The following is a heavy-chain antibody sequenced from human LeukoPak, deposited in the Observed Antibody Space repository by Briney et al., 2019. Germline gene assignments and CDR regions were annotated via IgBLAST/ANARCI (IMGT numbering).Heavy chain of an antibody. V-gene: IGHV3-66*01. J-gene: IGHJ4*02. CDR1: GFNVSSSY. CDR3: ARDLEAANTYYFDY. Sequence: GGSLRLSCAASGFNVSSSYMSWVRQAPGKGLEWVSIISSAGTTYYADSVKGRFTISRDNPKNTVYLQVNSLRDEDTAVYYCARDLEAANTYYFDYWGQGTLVTVSS. D-gene: IGHD6-13*01. CDR2: ISSAGTT.